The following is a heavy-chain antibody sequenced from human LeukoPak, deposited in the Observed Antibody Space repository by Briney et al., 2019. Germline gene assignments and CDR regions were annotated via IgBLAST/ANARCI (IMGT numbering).Heavy chain of an antibody. D-gene: IGHD3-16*01. Sequence: GGSLRLSCAASGFTFSTYWMHCVRQAPRKGLGWVSRINSDGSSTSYADSVEGRFTISRDNAKNTLYLQMNSRRAEDTAVYYCARKLGGVIYWGQGTLGTVSS. V-gene: IGHV3-74*01. J-gene: IGHJ4*02. CDR3: ARKLGGVIY. CDR1: GFTFSTYW. CDR2: INSDGSST.